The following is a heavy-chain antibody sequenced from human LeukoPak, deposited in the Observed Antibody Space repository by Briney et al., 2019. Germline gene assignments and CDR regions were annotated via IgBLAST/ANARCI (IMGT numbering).Heavy chain of an antibody. CDR2: ISYDGGSK. CDR3: AKIGSSGWSDFDY. CDR1: GFTFSNYD. D-gene: IGHD6-19*01. J-gene: IGHJ4*02. Sequence: GGSLRLSCAASGFTFSNYDIHWVRQAPGKGPEWVALISYDGGSKYYADSVKGRFTISRDNSKNTLYLQMNSLRAEDTAVYYCAKIGSSGWSDFDYWGQGTLVTVSS. V-gene: IGHV3-30*18.